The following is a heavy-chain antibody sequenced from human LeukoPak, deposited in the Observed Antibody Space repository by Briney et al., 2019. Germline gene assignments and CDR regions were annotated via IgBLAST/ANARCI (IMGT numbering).Heavy chain of an antibody. CDR1: GFTFSDYY. D-gene: IGHD6-13*01. CDR3: ASTVRSSWFPY. V-gene: IGHV3-11*04. J-gene: IGHJ4*02. CDR2: ISSSGSTI. Sequence: GGSLRLSCAASGFTFSDYYMSWIRQAPGKGLEWVSYISSSGSTIYYADSVKGRFTISRDNAKNSLYLQMNSLRAEDTAVYYCASTVRSSWFPYWGQGTLVTVSS.